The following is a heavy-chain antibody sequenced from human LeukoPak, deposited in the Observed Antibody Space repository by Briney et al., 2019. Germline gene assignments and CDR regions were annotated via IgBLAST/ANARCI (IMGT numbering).Heavy chain of an antibody. CDR2: IIPILGIA. J-gene: IGHJ6*02. CDR1: GGTFSSYA. Sequence: GASVKVSCKASGGTFSSYAISWVRQAPGQGLEWMGRIIPILGIANYAQKFQGRVTITADKSTSTAYMELSSLRSEDTAVYYCARNLGYCSSTSCYSYYGMDVWGQGTTVTVSS. V-gene: IGHV1-69*04. CDR3: ARNLGYCSSTSCYSYYGMDV. D-gene: IGHD2-2*02.